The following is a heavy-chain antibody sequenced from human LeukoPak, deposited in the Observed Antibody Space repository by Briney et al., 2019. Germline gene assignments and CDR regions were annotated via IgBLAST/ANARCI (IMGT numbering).Heavy chain of an antibody. J-gene: IGHJ4*02. V-gene: IGHV3-21*01. CDR2: ISSSSSYI. CDR3: ARDWSGWIDYFDY. CDR1: GFTFSSYS. Sequence: SGGSLRLSCAASGFTFSSYSMNWVRQAPGKGLDRVSSISSSSSYIYYADSVKGRFTISRDNAKNSLYLQMNSLRAEDTAVYYCARDWSGWIDYFDYWGQGTLVTVSS. D-gene: IGHD3-3*01.